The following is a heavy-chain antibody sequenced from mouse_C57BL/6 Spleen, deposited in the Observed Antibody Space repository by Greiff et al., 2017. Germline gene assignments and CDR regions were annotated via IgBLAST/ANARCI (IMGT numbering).Heavy chain of an antibody. V-gene: IGHV14-1*01. Sequence: VHVKQSGAELVRPGASVKLSCTASGFNIKDYYMHWVKQRPEQGLEWIGRIDPEDGDTEYAPKFQGKATMTADPSSNTAYLQLSSLTSEDTAVYYCTTSFITTVGYAMDYWGQGTSVTVSS. CDR2: IDPEDGDT. CDR1: GFNIKDYY. J-gene: IGHJ4*01. D-gene: IGHD1-1*01. CDR3: TTSFITTVGYAMDY.